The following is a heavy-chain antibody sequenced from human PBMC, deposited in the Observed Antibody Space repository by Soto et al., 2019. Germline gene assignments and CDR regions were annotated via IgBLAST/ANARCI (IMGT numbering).Heavy chain of an antibody. CDR3: ARAVAVPADFDY. Sequence: GGSLRLSCAASGFTFSNYNMNWVRQAPGKGLEWVSSISSSSSYIYYADSVKGRFTISRDNAKNSLYLQMSSLRSEDTAVYYCARAVAVPADFDYWGQGTPVTVSS. J-gene: IGHJ4*02. V-gene: IGHV3-21*01. CDR2: ISSSSSYI. CDR1: GFTFSNYN. D-gene: IGHD6-19*01.